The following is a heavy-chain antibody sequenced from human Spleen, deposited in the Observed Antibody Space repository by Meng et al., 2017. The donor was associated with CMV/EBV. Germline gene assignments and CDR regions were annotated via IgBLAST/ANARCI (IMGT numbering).Heavy chain of an antibody. CDR3: ATDRDH. J-gene: IGHJ4*02. CDR2: IYYRGDT. V-gene: IGHV4-59*12. Sequence: SETLSLTCTVSGGSISSYYWSWIRQPPGKGLEWIGSIYYRGDTYSSPSLKSRLTMSVDTSRNHFSLRLNSVTAADTATYYCATDRDHWGQGTLVTVSS. CDR1: GGSISSYY.